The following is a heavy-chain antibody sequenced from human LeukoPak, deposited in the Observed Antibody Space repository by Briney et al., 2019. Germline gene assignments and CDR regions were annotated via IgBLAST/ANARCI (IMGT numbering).Heavy chain of an antibody. J-gene: IGHJ4*02. CDR3: ARARAVAAPQDY. CDR2: ISSSGSTI. D-gene: IGHD6-19*01. V-gene: IGHV3-11*01. CDR1: GFTFSDYY. Sequence: GSLRLSCAASGFTFSDYYMSWIRQAPGKGLEWVSYISSSGSTIYYADSVKGRFTISRDNAKNSLYLQMSSLRAEDTAVYYCARARAVAAPQDYWGQGTLVTVSS.